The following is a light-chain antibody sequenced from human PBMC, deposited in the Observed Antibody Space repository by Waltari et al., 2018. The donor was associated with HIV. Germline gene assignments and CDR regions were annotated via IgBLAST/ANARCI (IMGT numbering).Light chain of an antibody. CDR2: KVS. CDR1: QSLVFSDGKTY. J-gene: IGKJ5*01. CDR3: MQGSHWPIA. Sequence: VVMTQSPLSLLVTFNEPASLFCRSNQSLVFSDGKTYLNWFQQRPGQSPRRLIYKVSHRDSGVPDRFSGSGSHTDFTLKISRVEAEDVGVFYCMQGSHWPIAFGQGTRLEIK. V-gene: IGKV2-30*01.